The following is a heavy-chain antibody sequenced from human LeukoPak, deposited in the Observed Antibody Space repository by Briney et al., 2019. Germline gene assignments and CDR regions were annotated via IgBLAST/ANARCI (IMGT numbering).Heavy chain of an antibody. Sequence: PSETLSLTCAVYGGSFSGYYWSWIRQPPGKGLEWIGEINHSGSTNYNPSRKSRVAISVDTSKNQFSLKLSSVTAADTAVYYCARVDRGVFDYWGQGTLVTVSS. CDR3: ARVDRGVFDY. CDR2: INHSGST. J-gene: IGHJ4*02. D-gene: IGHD1-14*01. CDR1: GGSFSGYY. V-gene: IGHV4-34*01.